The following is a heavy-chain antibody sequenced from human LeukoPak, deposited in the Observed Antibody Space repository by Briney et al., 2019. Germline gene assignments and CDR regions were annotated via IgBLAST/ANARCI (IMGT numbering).Heavy chain of an antibody. CDR2: IYYSGST. CDR1: GGSISSYY. D-gene: IGHD6-13*01. Sequence: PSETLSLTCTFSGGSISSYYWSWIRQPPGKGLEWIGYIYYSGSTNYNPSLKSRVTISVDTSKNQFSLKLSSVTAADTAVYYCARAGIAAAGDMFDPWGQGTLVTVSS. J-gene: IGHJ5*02. V-gene: IGHV4-59*01. CDR3: ARAGIAAAGDMFDP.